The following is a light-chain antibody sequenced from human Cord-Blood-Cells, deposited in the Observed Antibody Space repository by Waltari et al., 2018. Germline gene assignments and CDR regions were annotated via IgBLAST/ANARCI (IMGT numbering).Light chain of an antibody. CDR3: QQSYSTPLT. CDR1: QSISSY. J-gene: IGKJ4*01. V-gene: IGKV1-39*01. Sequence: DIKITNPHSPCSPPLGARVTSTCRASQSISSYLNWYQQKPGKAPKLLIYAASSLQSGVPSRFSGSGSGTDFTLTISSLQPEDFATYYCQQSYSTPLTFGGGTKVEIK. CDR2: AAS.